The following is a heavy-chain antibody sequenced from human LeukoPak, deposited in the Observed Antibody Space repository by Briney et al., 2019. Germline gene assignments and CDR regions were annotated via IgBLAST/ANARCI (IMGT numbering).Heavy chain of an antibody. Sequence: PSETLSLTCTVSGGSISSSSYYWGWIRQPPGKGLEWIGSIYYSGSTYYNPSLKSRVTISVDTSKNQFSLKLSSATAADTAVYYCARDETRGVPRYYYGMDVWGQGTTVTVSS. CDR3: ARDETRGVPRYYYGMDV. CDR1: GGSISSSSYY. CDR2: IYYSGST. V-gene: IGHV4-39*07. J-gene: IGHJ6*02. D-gene: IGHD3-10*01.